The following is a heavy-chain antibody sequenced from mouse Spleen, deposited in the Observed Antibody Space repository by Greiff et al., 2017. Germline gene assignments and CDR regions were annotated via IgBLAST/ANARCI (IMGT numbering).Heavy chain of an antibody. Sequence: EVKLVESGGGLVKLGGSLKLSCAASGFTFSSYAMSWVRQTPEKRLEWVATISSGGGNTYYPDSVKGRFNISRDNAKNTLYLQMSSLKSEDTAMYYCARLGDYGHYAMDYWGQGTSVTVSS. D-gene: IGHD1-1*02. V-gene: IGHV5-9*04. CDR3: ARLGDYGHYAMDY. CDR2: ISSGGGNT. CDR1: GFTFSSYA. J-gene: IGHJ4*01.